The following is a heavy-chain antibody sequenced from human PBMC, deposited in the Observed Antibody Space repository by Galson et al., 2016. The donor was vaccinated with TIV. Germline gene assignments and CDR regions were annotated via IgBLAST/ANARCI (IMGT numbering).Heavy chain of an antibody. Sequence: SLRLSCAASGFTFSIFAMTWVRQAPGMGLEWVSAIRGSGAYTRYADPVKGRFTISRDNSKNTLYLQMNSLRAEDTAVYYCAKDTSSGFSGYGYVDYWGQGTLVTVSS. D-gene: IGHD5-12*01. CDR1: GFTFSIFA. CDR2: IRGSGAYT. V-gene: IGHV3-23*01. J-gene: IGHJ4*02. CDR3: AKDTSSGFSGYGYVDY.